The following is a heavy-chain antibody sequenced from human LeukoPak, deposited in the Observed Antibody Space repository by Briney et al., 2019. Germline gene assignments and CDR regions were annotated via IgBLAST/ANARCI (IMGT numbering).Heavy chain of an antibody. J-gene: IGHJ4*02. CDR3: AREEARDGSTGYYFDY. D-gene: IGHD5-24*01. Sequence: GASVKVSCKASGYTFSNYHIHWVRQAPGQGIEWMGIINPRYGSATYAQKLQGRVTMTRDMSTSTVHMELSSLRSDDTAVYYCAREEARDGSTGYYFDYWGQGTLLTVSS. V-gene: IGHV1-46*04. CDR2: INPRYGSA. CDR1: GYTFSNYH.